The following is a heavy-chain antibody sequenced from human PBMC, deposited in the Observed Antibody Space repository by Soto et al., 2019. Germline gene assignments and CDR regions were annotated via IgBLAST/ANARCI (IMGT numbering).Heavy chain of an antibody. Sequence: QVQLVESGGGVVQPGRSLRLSCAASGFTFSSYGMHWVRQAPGKGLEWVAVISYDGSNKYYADSVEGRFTISRDNSKNTLYLQMNSLRAEDTAVYYCAKFVFPDTYGDYGNGGDYYYYMDVWGKGTTVTVSS. D-gene: IGHD4-17*01. J-gene: IGHJ6*03. V-gene: IGHV3-30*18. CDR3: AKFVFPDTYGDYGNGGDYYYYMDV. CDR2: ISYDGSNK. CDR1: GFTFSSYG.